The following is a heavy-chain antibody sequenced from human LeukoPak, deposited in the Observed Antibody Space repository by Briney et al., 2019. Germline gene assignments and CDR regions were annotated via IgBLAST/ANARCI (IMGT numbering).Heavy chain of an antibody. CDR3: ARGPLVGTFDY. D-gene: IGHD2-21*02. V-gene: IGHV1-69*13. CDR1: GYTFTGYY. J-gene: IGHJ4*02. CDR2: IIPIFGTA. Sequence: SVKVSCKASGYTFTGYYMHWVRQAPGQGLEWMGGIIPIFGTANYAQKFQGRVTITADESTSTAYMELSSLRSEDTAVYYCARGPLVGTFDYWGQGTLVTVSS.